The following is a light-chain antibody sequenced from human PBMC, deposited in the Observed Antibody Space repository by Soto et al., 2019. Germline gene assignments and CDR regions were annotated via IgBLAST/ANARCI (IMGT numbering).Light chain of an antibody. CDR2: DVT. J-gene: IGLJ1*01. Sequence: QSVLTQPASVSGSPGQSITISCTGTSSDVGGYNYVSWYQQHPGKAPKLMIYDVTNRPSGVSNRFSGSKSGNTASLTISGLQAEDDADYYCSSYTSSSTLGYVFGTGPKLTV. CDR3: SSYTSSSTLGYV. V-gene: IGLV2-14*01. CDR1: SSDVGGYNY.